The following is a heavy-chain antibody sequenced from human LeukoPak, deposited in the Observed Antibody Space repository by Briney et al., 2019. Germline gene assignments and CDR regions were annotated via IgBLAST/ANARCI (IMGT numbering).Heavy chain of an antibody. V-gene: IGHV3-21*06. CDR2: ISSCGDYI. J-gene: IGHJ4*03. Sequence: GGSLRLSCAASGFTFSAYSMKWVRQAPGKGLEWVSSISSCGDYIYYADSEKGRFTISRDNAKNLVYLQMSSLRADDTAVYYFARAPPYSDNRGSFYYWGHGAPVTASS. CDR3: ARAPPYSDNRGSFYY. CDR1: GFTFSAYS. D-gene: IGHD3-22*01.